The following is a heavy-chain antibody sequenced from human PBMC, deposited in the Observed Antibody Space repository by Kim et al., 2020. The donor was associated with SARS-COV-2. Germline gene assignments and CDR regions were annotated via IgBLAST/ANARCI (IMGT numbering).Heavy chain of an antibody. J-gene: IGHJ4*02. D-gene: IGHD2-2*01. CDR3: ASSDCSSTSCSHGH. Sequence: SETLSLTCTVSGGSISSYYWSWIRQPPGKGLEWIGYIYYSGSTNYNPSLKSRVTISVDTSKNQFSLKLSSVTAADTAVYYCASSDCSSTSCSHGHWGQGTLVTVSS. V-gene: IGHV4-59*13. CDR2: IYYSGST. CDR1: GGSISSYY.